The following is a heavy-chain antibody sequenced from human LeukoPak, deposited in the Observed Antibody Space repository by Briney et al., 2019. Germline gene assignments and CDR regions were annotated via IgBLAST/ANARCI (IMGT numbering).Heavy chain of an antibody. CDR3: ARDLDYGGSSIWYFDL. CDR2: INHSGST. J-gene: IGHJ2*01. D-gene: IGHD4-23*01. CDR1: GGSFSGYY. Sequence: PSETLSLTCAVYGGSFSGYYWSWIRQPPGKGLEWIGEINHSGSTNYNPSLKSQVTISVDTSKNQFSLRLASVTAADTAVYYCARDLDYGGSSIWYFDLWGRGTLVTVSS. V-gene: IGHV4-34*01.